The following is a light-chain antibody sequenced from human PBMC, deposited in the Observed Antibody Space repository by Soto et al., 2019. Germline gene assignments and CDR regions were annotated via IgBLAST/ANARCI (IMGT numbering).Light chain of an antibody. V-gene: IGKV3-20*01. J-gene: IGKJ3*01. Sequence: EIVLTQSPGTLSLSPGERATLACRASQSISNTYLAWYQQKPGQAPRLLIFGASTRATGIPYRFTGSEAGTEFSLTITRLAPKEFAVYYCQHYAGSSPRFTFGPGTNVDIK. CDR3: QHYAGSSPRFT. CDR2: GAS. CDR1: QSISNTY.